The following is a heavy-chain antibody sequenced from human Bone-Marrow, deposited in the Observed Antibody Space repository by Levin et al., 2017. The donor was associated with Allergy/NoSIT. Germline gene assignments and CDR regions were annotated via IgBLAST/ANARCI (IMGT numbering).Heavy chain of an antibody. CDR1: GFTFSSYW. V-gene: IGHV3-7*01. Sequence: GGSLRLSCAASGFTFSSYWMSWVRQAPGKGLEWVANIKDDGSDKYNVDSVKGRFTISRDNAKNSLYLQMNSLRAEDTAVYYCAREPRGFSYGHWGQGTMVTVSS. CDR2: IKDDGSDK. D-gene: IGHD5-18*01. J-gene: IGHJ4*02. CDR3: AREPRGFSYGH.